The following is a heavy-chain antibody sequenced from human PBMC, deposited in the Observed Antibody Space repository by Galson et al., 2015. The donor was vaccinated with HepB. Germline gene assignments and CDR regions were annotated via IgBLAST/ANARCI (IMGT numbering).Heavy chain of an antibody. CDR2: INQDGSEK. D-gene: IGHD3-22*01. V-gene: IGHV3-7*03. CDR1: GFTFTTYW. Sequence: SLRLSCAASGFTFTTYWMTWVRQAPGKGLEWVANINQDGSEKYYVDSVKGRFTISRDNAKNSLYLQMNSLRAEDTAVYYCVRGKAGYFYFAYYFDVWGHGTLVTVSS. CDR3: VRGKAGYFYFAYYFDV. J-gene: IGHJ4*01.